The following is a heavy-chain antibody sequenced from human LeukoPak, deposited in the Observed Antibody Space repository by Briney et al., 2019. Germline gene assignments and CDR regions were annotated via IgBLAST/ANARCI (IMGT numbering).Heavy chain of an antibody. J-gene: IGHJ4*02. V-gene: IGHV4-59*01. Sequence: PSETLSLTCTVSGGSISSYYWSWIRQPPGKGLEWIGYIYYSGSTNYHPSLKSRVTISVDTSKNQFSLKLSSVTAADTAVYYCARERGYANDYWGQGTLVTVSS. CDR3: ARERGYANDY. CDR2: IYYSGST. CDR1: GGSISSYY. D-gene: IGHD5-18*01.